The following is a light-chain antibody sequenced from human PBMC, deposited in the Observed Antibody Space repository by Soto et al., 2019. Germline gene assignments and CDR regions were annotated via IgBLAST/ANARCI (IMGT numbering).Light chain of an antibody. Sequence: QSALTQPASVSGSPGQSIAISCTGTSNDVGGYHYVSWYQQHPGKAPKLMIYYVSARPSGVSNRFSGSKSDNTASLTISGLQAEDEADYYCSSYTSSNTVVFGGGTKLTVL. V-gene: IGLV2-14*01. J-gene: IGLJ2*01. CDR1: SNDVGGYHY. CDR2: YVS. CDR3: SSYTSSNTVV.